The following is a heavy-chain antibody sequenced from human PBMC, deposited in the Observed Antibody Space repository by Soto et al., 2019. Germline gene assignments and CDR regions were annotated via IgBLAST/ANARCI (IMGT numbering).Heavy chain of an antibody. J-gene: IGHJ4*02. CDR2: INQDGSEK. CDR1: GFTFSRYW. V-gene: IGHV3-7*01. Sequence: EVQLVESGGGLVQPGGSLRLSCAVSGFTFSRYWMGWVRQVPGKGLEWVANINQDGSEKYYVDSVKGRLTISRDNAKNSLYLQMNSLRDEDTAVYYCVGDLGVRGYDLLDYWGQGELVTVSS. CDR3: VGDLGVRGYDLLDY. D-gene: IGHD5-12*01.